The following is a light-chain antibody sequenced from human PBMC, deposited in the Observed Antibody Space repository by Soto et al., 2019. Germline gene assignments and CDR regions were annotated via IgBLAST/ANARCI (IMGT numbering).Light chain of an antibody. J-gene: IGLJ3*02. CDR3: AAWDSSLRAPV. V-gene: IGLV1-44*01. Sequence: QSVLTQPPSVSGPPGQTVTISCSGSSSNIGSESVNWYQQLPGTAPRLLISTNSLRPSAIPDRFRGSKSGTSASLAISGLQSEDEADYYCAAWDSSLRAPVLGTGTKLTVL. CDR1: SSNIGSES. CDR2: TNS.